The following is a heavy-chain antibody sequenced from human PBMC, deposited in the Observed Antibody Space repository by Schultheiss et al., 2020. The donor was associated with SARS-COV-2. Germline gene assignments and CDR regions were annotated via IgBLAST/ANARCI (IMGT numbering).Heavy chain of an antibody. Sequence: GGSLRLSCAASGFTFSSYAMHWVRQAPGKGLEWVSAISGSGGSTYYADSVKGRFTISRDNSKNTLYLQMNSLRAEDTAVYYCAKERLCTNGVCYTGNRFDPWGQGTLVTVSS. CDR2: ISGSGGST. CDR3: AKERLCTNGVCYTGNRFDP. V-gene: IGHV3-23*01. CDR1: GFTFSSYA. J-gene: IGHJ5*02. D-gene: IGHD2-8*01.